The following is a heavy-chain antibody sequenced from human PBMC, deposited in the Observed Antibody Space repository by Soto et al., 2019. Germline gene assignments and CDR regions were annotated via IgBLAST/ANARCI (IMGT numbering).Heavy chain of an antibody. CDR1: GDNFKKNA. J-gene: IGHJ6*02. V-gene: IGHV1-69*10. CDR2: TIPALGKT. D-gene: IGHD3-10*01. CDR3: ARGPFRPSAMDV. Sequence: SVQVSFKTSGDNFKKNAFTWVRQAPGQGLEWMGGTIPALGKTHYIEKFQGRVTITVDDATRTVYMEVRDLTSEDTAIYYCARGPFRPSAMDVWGQGTTVTVSS.